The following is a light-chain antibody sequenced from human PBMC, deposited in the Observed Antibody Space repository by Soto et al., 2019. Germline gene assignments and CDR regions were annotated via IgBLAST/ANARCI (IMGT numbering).Light chain of an antibody. CDR2: AAA. J-gene: IGKJ2*01. CDR1: QGISSY. Sequence: AIRMTQSPSSFSASTGDRITITCRASQGISSYLAWYQQKPGKAPKLLIYAAATLQRGAPSRFSASGSGTDFTLTISRLQSEDFATYYCQRYLSYPYTFGQWTKLEI. V-gene: IGKV1-8*01. CDR3: QRYLSYPYT.